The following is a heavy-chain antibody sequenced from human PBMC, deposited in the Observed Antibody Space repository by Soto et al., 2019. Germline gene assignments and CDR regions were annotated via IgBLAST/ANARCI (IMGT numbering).Heavy chain of an antibody. D-gene: IGHD3-10*01. J-gene: IGHJ6*02. V-gene: IGHV3-30-3*01. CDR1: GFTFSSYA. CDR3: ARDPGKLLWFGLNYYYYGMDV. Sequence: QVQLVESGGGVVQPGRSLRLSCAASGFTFSSYAMHWVRQAPGKGLEWVAVISYDGSNKYYADSVKGRFTISRDNSKNTRYLQMNSLRAEDTAVYYCARDPGKLLWFGLNYYYYGMDVWGQGTTVTVSS. CDR2: ISYDGSNK.